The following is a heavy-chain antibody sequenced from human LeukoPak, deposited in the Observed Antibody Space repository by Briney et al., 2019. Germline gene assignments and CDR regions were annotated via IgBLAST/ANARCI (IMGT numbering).Heavy chain of an antibody. J-gene: IGHJ6*02. CDR3: ARDQGAAAAGTYYYYYGMDV. CDR2: IYSGGST. V-gene: IGHV3-66*01. CDR1: GFTFRNYW. Sequence: GGSLRPSCAASGFTFRNYWMGWVRQAPGKGLEWVSVIYSGGSTYYADSVKGRFTISRDNSKNTLYLQMNSLRAEDTAVYYCARDQGAAAAGTYYYYYGMDVWGQGTTVTVSS. D-gene: IGHD6-13*01.